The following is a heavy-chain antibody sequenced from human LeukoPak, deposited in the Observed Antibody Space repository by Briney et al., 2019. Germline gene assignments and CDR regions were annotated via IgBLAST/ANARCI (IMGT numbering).Heavy chain of an antibody. CDR3: ATLGGEWLEFGAPSYYGMDV. Sequence: PGGSLRLSCAASGFTFSSYAMSWVRQAPGKGLEWVSAISGSGGSTYYADSVKGRFTISRDNSKNTLYLQMNSLRAEDTAVYYCATLGGEWLEFGAPSYYGMDVWGQGTTVTVSS. D-gene: IGHD3-3*01. CDR2: ISGSGGST. J-gene: IGHJ6*02. V-gene: IGHV3-23*01. CDR1: GFTFSSYA.